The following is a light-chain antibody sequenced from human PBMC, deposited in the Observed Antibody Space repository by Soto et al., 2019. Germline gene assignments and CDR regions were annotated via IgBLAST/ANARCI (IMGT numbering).Light chain of an antibody. CDR3: QQYGDSLIT. J-gene: IGKJ5*01. V-gene: IGKV3-20*01. CDR1: QGVSSSF. Sequence: DSVLTHSPGTLSLSPGERATLSCRASQGVSSSFLAWYQQKPGQAPRLLIYAASSRATGIPDRFSGSGSGTDFTLTISRLEPEDFAVYYCQQYGDSLITFGQGTRLEIK. CDR2: AAS.